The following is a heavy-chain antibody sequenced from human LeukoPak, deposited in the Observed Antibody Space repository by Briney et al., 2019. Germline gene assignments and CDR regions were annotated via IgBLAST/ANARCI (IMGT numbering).Heavy chain of an antibody. V-gene: IGHV1-69*13. CDR3: ARAPLPTVTTYYYMDV. Sequence: SVKVSCKASGGTFSSYAISWVRQAPGQGLEWMGGIIPIFGTANYAQKFQGRVTITADESTSTAYMELSSLRSEDTAVYYCARAPLPTVTTYYYMDVWGKGTTVTISS. J-gene: IGHJ6*03. D-gene: IGHD4-17*01. CDR1: GGTFSSYA. CDR2: IIPIFGTA.